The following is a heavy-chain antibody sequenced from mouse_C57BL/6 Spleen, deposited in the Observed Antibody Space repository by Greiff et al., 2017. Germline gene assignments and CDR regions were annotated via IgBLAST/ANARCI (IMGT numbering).Heavy chain of an antibody. CDR3: ARDGYYDAMDY. Sequence: FQLQQPGTELVKPGASVKLSCKASGYTFTSYWMHWVKQRPGQGLEWIGNINPSNGGTNYNEKFKSKATRTVDKASSTAYMQLSSLTSEDSAVYDCARDGYYDAMDYWGQGTSVTVSS. CDR2: INPSNGGT. V-gene: IGHV1-53*01. J-gene: IGHJ4*01. CDR1: GYTFTSYW. D-gene: IGHD2-3*01.